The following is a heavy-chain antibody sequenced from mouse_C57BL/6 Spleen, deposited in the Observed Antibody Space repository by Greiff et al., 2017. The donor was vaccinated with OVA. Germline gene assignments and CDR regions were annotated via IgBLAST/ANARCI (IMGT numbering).Heavy chain of an antibody. J-gene: IGHJ2*01. CDR1: GYTFTEYT. V-gene: IGHV1-62-2*01. CDR3: ARHGRWIPLLPLPHFDY. D-gene: IGHD1-1*01. Sequence: VKLVESGAELVKPGASVKLSCKASGYTFTEYTIHWVKQRSGQGLEWIGWFYPGSGSIKYNEKFKDKATLTADKSSSTVYMELSRLTSEDSAVYFCARHGRWIPLLPLPHFDYWGQGTTLTVSS. CDR2: FYPGSGSI.